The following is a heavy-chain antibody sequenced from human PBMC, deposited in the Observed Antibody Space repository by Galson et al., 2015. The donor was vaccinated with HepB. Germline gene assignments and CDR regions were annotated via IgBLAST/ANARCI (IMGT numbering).Heavy chain of an antibody. D-gene: IGHD6-19*01. Sequence: SLRLSCAASGFTFSSYGMHWVRQAPGKGLEWVAVIWYDGSNKYYADSVKGRFTISRDNSKNTLYLQMNSLRAEDTAVYYCARDKGEAVAVLGWFDPWGQGTLVTVSS. CDR1: GFTFSSYG. V-gene: IGHV3-33*01. J-gene: IGHJ5*02. CDR2: IWYDGSNK. CDR3: ARDKGEAVAVLGWFDP.